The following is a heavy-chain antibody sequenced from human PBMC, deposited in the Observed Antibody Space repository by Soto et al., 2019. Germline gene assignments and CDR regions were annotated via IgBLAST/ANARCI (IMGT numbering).Heavy chain of an antibody. D-gene: IGHD1-1*01. V-gene: IGHV4-34*01. CDR1: GRSFSGHS. CDR3: ARGSGIVALPGELEDVKYDY. J-gene: IGHJ4*02. Sequence: QVQLQQWGAGLMKPSETLSLSCAVYGRSFSGHSWAWIGQPPGKGLEWIGEINESGSTYYNPSLKSRVTISTDTSKNQFSLKLSSMSAADTAAYFCARGSGIVALPGELEDVKYDYWGQGTLVNVSS. CDR2: INESGST.